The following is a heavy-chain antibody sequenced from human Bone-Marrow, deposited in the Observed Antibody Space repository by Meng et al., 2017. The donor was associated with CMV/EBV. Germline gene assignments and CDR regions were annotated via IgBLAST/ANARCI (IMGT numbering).Heavy chain of an antibody. V-gene: IGHV1-69*05. CDR3: ASRESHSGWYGPPDY. J-gene: IGHJ4*02. Sequence: SVKVSCKASGGTFSSYAISWVRQAPGQGLEWMGGIIPIFGTANYAQKFQGRVTITTDESTSTAYMELSSLRSEDTAVYYCASRESHSGWYGPPDYWGQGTLVTVSS. CDR2: IIPIFGTA. CDR1: GGTFSSYA. D-gene: IGHD6-19*01.